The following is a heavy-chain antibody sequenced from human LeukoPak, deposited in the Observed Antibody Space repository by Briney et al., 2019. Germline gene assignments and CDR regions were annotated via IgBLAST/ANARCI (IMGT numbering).Heavy chain of an antibody. Sequence: PSQTLSLTCTVSGGSISSGGYYWSWIRQHPGKGLEWIGYIYYSGSNYYNPFLKSRVTISVDTSKNQFSLKMSSVTAADTAVYYWARAQTGTTKYYYYSMDVWGQGTTVTVSS. CDR3: ARAQTGTTKYYYYSMDV. D-gene: IGHD1-1*01. CDR1: GGSISSGGYY. J-gene: IGHJ6*02. CDR2: IYYSGSN. V-gene: IGHV4-31*03.